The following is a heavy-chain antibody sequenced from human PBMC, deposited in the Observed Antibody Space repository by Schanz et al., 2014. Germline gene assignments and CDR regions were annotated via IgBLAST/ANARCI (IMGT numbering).Heavy chain of an antibody. D-gene: IGHD3-16*01. J-gene: IGHJ3*01. V-gene: IGHV3-48*01. Sequence: EVQLVESGGGLAQPGGSLRLSCAASGITFSGYSMNWVRQAPGKGLEWVSYISGSSSTKYYADSVKGRFTISRDNGKNSLFRQRNSVGAEETAVYFGARDYEGALSSPRHDAFDVWGQGTVVTVSS. CDR2: ISGSSSTK. CDR1: GITFSGYS. CDR3: ARDYEGALSSPRHDAFDV.